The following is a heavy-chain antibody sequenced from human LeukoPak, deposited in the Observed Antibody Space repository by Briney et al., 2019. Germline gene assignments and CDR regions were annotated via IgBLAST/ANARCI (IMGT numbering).Heavy chain of an antibody. CDR1: GFTFSSYW. CDR2: IKQDGSEK. Sequence: PGGSLRLSCAASGFTFSSYWMSWVRQAPGKGLEWVANIKQDGSEKYYVDSVKGRFTISRDNAKRSLYLQMNSLRAEDTAMYYCARDRGYSTFDFWGQGTLVTVSS. J-gene: IGHJ4*02. CDR3: ARDRGYSTFDF. D-gene: IGHD4-11*01. V-gene: IGHV3-7*04.